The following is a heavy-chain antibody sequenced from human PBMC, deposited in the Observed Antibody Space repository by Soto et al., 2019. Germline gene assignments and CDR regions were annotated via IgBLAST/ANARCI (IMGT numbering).Heavy chain of an antibody. J-gene: IGHJ4*02. CDR1: GFTFSGFA. Sequence: EVQLGKSGGGLVQPGGSLKLSCAASGFTFSGFAMHWVRQASGKGLEWVGRIRSKANSYATVYAASVKGRFTISRDDSKNTAYLQMNSLQTEDTAVYYCARGYCSGGTCFLDYWGQGTLVTVSS. CDR2: IRSKANSYAT. V-gene: IGHV3-73*02. CDR3: ARGYCSGGTCFLDY. D-gene: IGHD2-15*01.